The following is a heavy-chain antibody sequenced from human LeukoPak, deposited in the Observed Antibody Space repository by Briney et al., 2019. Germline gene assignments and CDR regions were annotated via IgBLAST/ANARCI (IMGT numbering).Heavy chain of an antibody. D-gene: IGHD3-10*01. J-gene: IGHJ4*02. CDR2: ISYTGST. V-gene: IGHV4-59*01. CDR1: GGSISRYY. CDR3: ARTAKYYYGSESYSFFDY. Sequence: PSETLSLTCSVSGGSISRYYWSWIRQPPGKGLEWIGYISYTGSTTYNSSLKSRVTISLDTSQNQFSLKLTSVTPADTAVYYCARTAKYYYGSESYSFFDYWGQGTLVTVSS.